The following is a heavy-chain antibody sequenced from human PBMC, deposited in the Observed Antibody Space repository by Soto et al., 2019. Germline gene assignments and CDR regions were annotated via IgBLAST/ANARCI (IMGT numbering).Heavy chain of an antibody. V-gene: IGHV4-59*01. CDR1: GGSISSYY. CDR3: ARSPYYYDRSGYTGMDV. J-gene: IGHJ6*02. Sequence: ETLSLTCTVSGGSISSYYWSWIRQPPGKGLEWIGYIYYSGSTNYNPSLKSRVTISVDTSKNQFSLKLSSVTAADTAVYYCARSPYYYDRSGYTGMDVWGQGTTLTVS. D-gene: IGHD3-22*01. CDR2: IYYSGST.